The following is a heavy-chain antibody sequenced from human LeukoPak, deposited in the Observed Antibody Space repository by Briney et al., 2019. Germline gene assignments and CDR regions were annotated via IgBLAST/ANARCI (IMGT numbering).Heavy chain of an antibody. J-gene: IGHJ4*02. D-gene: IGHD4-11*01. V-gene: IGHV3-11*01. CDR2: ISNSGGTI. CDR1: GFTFSDYY. Sequence: GGSLRLSCAASGFTFSDYYMTWIRQAPGKGLEWVSYISNSGGTIYYTDSVKGRFTISRDNAKNSLYLRMNSLRAEDTAVYYCARRHSNSFDYWGQGTLVTVSS. CDR3: ARRHSNSFDY.